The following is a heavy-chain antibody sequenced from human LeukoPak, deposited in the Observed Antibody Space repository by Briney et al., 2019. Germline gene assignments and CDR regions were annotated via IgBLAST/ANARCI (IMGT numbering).Heavy chain of an antibody. V-gene: IGHV1-2*02. CDR1: GYTVTGHY. D-gene: IGHD5-18*01. J-gene: IGHJ4*02. CDR3: AKDAYSGFSSSYNMDS. Sequence: GGSVRVSCAASGYTVTGHYLHWVRQAPGQGLEWMGCINPNSGVTNYAQKFQGRVTMTRDTSINTAYMELHSLTSDDTAMYYCAKDAYSGFSSSYNMDSWGQGTLVTVSS. CDR2: INPNSGVT.